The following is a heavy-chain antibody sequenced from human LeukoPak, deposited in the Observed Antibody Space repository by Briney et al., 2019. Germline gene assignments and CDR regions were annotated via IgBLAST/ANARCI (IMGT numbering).Heavy chain of an antibody. CDR2: ISGSGVYT. Sequence: GGSLRLSCAASGFTFSRYAMSWVRQAPGKGLEWVSAISGSGVYTYYVDSVKGRFTISRDSSKNTLFLQMNSLRAEDTAVYYCAKDRSGYGDYGFDYWGQGTLVTVSS. CDR1: GFTFSRYA. J-gene: IGHJ4*02. D-gene: IGHD4-17*01. CDR3: AKDRSGYGDYGFDY. V-gene: IGHV3-23*01.